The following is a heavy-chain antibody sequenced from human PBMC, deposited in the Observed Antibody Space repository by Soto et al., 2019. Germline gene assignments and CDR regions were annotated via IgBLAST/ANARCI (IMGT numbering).Heavy chain of an antibody. Sequence: PGGSLRLSCAASGFTFSSYGMHWVRQAPGKGLEWVAVISYAGSDKYYADSAKGRFTISRDNSNNTLYLQMDSLRAEYIAVYCDHRGLLSFPTRRYSDL. V-gene: IGHV3-30*03. J-gene: IGHJ2*01. D-gene: IGHD2-21*01. CDR3: HRGLLSFPTRRYSDL. CDR1: GFTFSSYG. CDR2: ISYAGSDK.